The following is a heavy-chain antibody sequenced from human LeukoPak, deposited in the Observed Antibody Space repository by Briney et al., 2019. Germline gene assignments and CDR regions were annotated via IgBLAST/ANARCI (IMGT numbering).Heavy chain of an antibody. CDR1: GGSFSGYY. Sequence: PSETLSLTCAVYGGSFSGYYWSWIRQPPGKGLEWIGEINHSGSTNYNPSLKSRVTISVDTSKNQFSLKLSSVTAADTAVYYCARTAGNAMVRGVMYPRRYYYYYYYMDVWGKGTTVTISS. J-gene: IGHJ6*03. CDR2: INHSGST. CDR3: ARTAGNAMVRGVMYPRRYYYYYYYMDV. D-gene: IGHD3-10*01. V-gene: IGHV4-34*01.